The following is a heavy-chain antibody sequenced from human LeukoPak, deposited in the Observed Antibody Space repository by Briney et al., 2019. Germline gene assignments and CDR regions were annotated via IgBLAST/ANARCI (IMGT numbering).Heavy chain of an antibody. CDR2: IVVGSGNT. J-gene: IGHJ6*04. CDR1: GFTFTSSS. CDR3: AAGSTYDFWSGYSYYYYGMDV. Sequence: SVKVSCKASGFTFTSSSMQWVRQAPGQRLEWMGWIVVGSGNTNYAQKFQERVTITRDMSTSTAYMELSSLRSEDTAVYYCAAGSTYDFWSGYSYYYYGMDVWGEGTTVTVSS. V-gene: IGHV1-58*02. D-gene: IGHD3-3*01.